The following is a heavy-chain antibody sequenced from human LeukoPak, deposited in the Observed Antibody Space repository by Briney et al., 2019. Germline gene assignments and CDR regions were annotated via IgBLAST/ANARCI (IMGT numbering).Heavy chain of an antibody. CDR1: GFIVSNNY. Sequence: GGSLRLSCAASGFIVSNNYMSWVRQAPGKGLEWVSVIYSVGHTYYADSVKGRFTISRDNSKNTLYLQMNGLRAEDTAVYYCARGLSHCSGVSCSFTWGQGTLVTVSP. J-gene: IGHJ5*02. D-gene: IGHD2-15*01. CDR2: IYSVGHT. V-gene: IGHV3-53*01. CDR3: ARGLSHCSGVSCSFT.